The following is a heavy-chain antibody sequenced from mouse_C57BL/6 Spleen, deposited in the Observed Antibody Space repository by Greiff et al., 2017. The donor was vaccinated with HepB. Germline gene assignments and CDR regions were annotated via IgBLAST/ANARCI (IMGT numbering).Heavy chain of an antibody. J-gene: IGHJ3*01. CDR3: ARTATVVATPFAY. CDR1: GYAFTNYL. D-gene: IGHD1-1*01. V-gene: IGHV1-54*01. Sequence: QVQLQQSGAELVRPGTSVKVSCKASGYAFTNYLIEWVKQRPGQGLEWIGVINPGSGGTNYNEKFKGKATLTADKYSSTAYMQLSSLTSEDSAVYFCARTATVVATPFAYWGQGTLVTVSA. CDR2: INPGSGGT.